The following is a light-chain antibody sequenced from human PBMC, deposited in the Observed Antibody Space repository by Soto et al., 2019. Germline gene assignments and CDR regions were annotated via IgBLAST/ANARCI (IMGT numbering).Light chain of an antibody. V-gene: IGLV1-47*01. CDR1: SSNTGSNY. J-gene: IGLJ2*01. CDR3: AAWDDSLSGVV. CDR2: RNS. Sequence: QSVLTQPPSASGTPGQRVTISCSGSSSNTGSNYVYWYQQLPGTVPQLLIYRNSERPSGVPDRFSGSKSGTSASLAISGLRSEDEGDYYCAAWDDSLSGVVFGGGTKLTVL.